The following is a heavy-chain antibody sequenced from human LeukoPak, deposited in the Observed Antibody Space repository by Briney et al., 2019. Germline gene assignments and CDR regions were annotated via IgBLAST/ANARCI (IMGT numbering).Heavy chain of an antibody. CDR1: GYTFTSYG. V-gene: IGHV1-18*01. J-gene: IGHJ6*03. CDR3: ARGAVNRYNWNDDNFYYYYMDV. Sequence: GASVKVSCKASGYTFTSYGINWVRQAPGQGLEWMGWISGYNGNTYYAQKLQGRVTMTTDTSTSTAYMELRSLRSGDTAVYYCARGAVNRYNWNDDNFYYYYMDVWGKGTTVTISS. CDR2: ISGYNGNT. D-gene: IGHD1-1*01.